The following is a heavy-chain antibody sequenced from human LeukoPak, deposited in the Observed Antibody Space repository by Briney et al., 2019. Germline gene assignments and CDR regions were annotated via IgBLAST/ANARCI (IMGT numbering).Heavy chain of an antibody. D-gene: IGHD4/OR15-4a*01. CDR1: GYTFTGYY. CDR3: ARDIESIGDYGYYGMDV. J-gene: IGHJ6*02. Sequence: ASVKVSYKASGYTFTGYYMHWVRQAPGQGLEWMGWINPNSGGTNYAQKFQGRVTMTRDTSISTAYMGLSRLRSDDTAVYYCARDIESIGDYGYYGMDVWGQGTTVTVSS. CDR2: INPNSGGT. V-gene: IGHV1-2*02.